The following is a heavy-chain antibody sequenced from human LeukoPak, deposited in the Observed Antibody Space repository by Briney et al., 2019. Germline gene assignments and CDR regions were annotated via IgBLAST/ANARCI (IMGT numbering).Heavy chain of an antibody. D-gene: IGHD2-8*01. CDR2: ISSISSYI. V-gene: IGHV3-21*01. J-gene: IGHJ4*02. CDR1: GFTFSSYS. Sequence: GGSLRLSCAASGFTFSSYSMNWVRQAPGRGLEWVSSISSISSYIHYADSVKGRFTISRDNATNSLYLQMNSLRAEHTAVYYCAGSSLYAIRHDVHYFDYWGQGTLVTVSS. CDR3: AGSSLYAIRHDVHYFDY.